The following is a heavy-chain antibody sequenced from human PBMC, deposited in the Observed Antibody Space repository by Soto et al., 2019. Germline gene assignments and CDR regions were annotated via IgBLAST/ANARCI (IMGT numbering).Heavy chain of an antibody. V-gene: IGHV1-46*01. CDR3: AKDRPDYYAIPVAYDY. CDR1: VYTFTYYH. Sequence: XSVKVSCKASVYTFTYYHVHWVRQAPGQGLEWMGIINPNGGDTNYAQKFQGRVTMTRDTSTSTVYMEVSSLTSEDTAVYYCAKDRPDYYAIPVAYDYWGQGTLVTVSS. D-gene: IGHD3-10*01. J-gene: IGHJ4*02. CDR2: INPNGGDT.